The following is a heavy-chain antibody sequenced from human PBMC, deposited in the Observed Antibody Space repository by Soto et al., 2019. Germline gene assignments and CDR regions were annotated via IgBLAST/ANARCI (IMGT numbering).Heavy chain of an antibody. CDR2: IYYSGST. Sequence: SETLSLTCTVSGDSINSYYWSWIRQPPGKGLEWIGYIYYSGSTNYNPSLTSRVTISLDTSKNQFPLKLSSVTAADTAVYYCAINLGYCSSTSCYSSWFDPWGQGTLVTVSS. CDR3: AINLGYCSSTSCYSSWFDP. J-gene: IGHJ5*02. V-gene: IGHV4-59*01. D-gene: IGHD2-2*02. CDR1: GDSINSYY.